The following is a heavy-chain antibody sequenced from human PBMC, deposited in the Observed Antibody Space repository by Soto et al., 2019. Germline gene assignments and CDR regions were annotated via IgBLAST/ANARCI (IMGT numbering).Heavy chain of an antibody. D-gene: IGHD3-3*01. V-gene: IGHV2-5*02. Sequence: QITLKESGPTVVKPTETLTLTCPFSGFSLTTSGVGVVWVRQSPGKAPEWLALLYWDDDKRYSTSLKSRLTITKDTSKNQVVLTMANVDPADTATYYCAHRVLRTVFGLVTTTAIYFDFWGQGTPVVVSS. CDR2: LYWDDDK. J-gene: IGHJ4*02. CDR1: GFSLTTSGVG. CDR3: AHRVLRTVFGLVTTTAIYFDF.